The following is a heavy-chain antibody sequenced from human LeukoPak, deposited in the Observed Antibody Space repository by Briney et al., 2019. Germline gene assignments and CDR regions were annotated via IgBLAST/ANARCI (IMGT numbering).Heavy chain of an antibody. J-gene: IGHJ4*02. CDR1: GFTFSRYW. CDR2: INSDGSYT. V-gene: IGHV3-74*03. CDR3: ARATVGTTTDY. Sequence: PGGSLRLSCAASGFTFSRYWMHWVRQAPGKGLVWVPHINSDGSYTMYADSVKGRFTISRDNAKNTLYLQMNSLGAEDTAVYYCARATVGTTTDYWGQGTLVTVSS. D-gene: IGHD1-26*01.